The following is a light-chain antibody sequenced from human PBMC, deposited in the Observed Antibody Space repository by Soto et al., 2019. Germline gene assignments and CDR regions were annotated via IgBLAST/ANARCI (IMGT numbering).Light chain of an antibody. CDR3: QEYGSSPWT. CDR1: QSVSSSF. J-gene: IGKJ1*01. Sequence: EIVLTQSPGTLSLSPGERATLSCRASQSVSSSFLAWYQQKPGQAPRLLIYGASSRATGIPDRFSGSGSGTDVTLTISRVEPEDCAVYYCQEYGSSPWTFGQGTKVEIK. CDR2: GAS. V-gene: IGKV3-20*01.